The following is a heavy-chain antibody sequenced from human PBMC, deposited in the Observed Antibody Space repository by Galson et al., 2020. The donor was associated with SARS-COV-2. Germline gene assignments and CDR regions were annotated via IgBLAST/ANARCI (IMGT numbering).Heavy chain of an antibody. D-gene: IGHD2-21*01. CDR1: GYTFISFY. Sequence: ASVKVSCKASGYTFISFYIHWVRQAPGQGLEWMGVINPSGDITSYAQKLRGRVTVTRDMSTQTVYMELSSLTSEDTAVYYCAREWGDINSSVFDYWGQGRLGVVSS. V-gene: IGHV1-46*04. J-gene: IGHJ4*02. CDR2: INPSGDIT. CDR3: AREWGDINSSVFDY.